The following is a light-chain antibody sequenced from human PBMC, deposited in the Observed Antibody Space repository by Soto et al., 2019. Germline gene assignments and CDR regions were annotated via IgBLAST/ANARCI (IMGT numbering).Light chain of an antibody. CDR3: QSYDSSLSGYV. Sequence: QSVLTQPPSVSGAPGQRITTSCTGSSSNIGAGYPVHWYQQLPGTAPKLLIFGNTIRPSGVPDRFSGSRSGLAITGLQAEDEADYYCQSYDSSLSGYVFGTGTKVTVL. CDR2: GNT. V-gene: IGLV1-40*01. J-gene: IGLJ1*01. CDR1: SSNIGAGYP.